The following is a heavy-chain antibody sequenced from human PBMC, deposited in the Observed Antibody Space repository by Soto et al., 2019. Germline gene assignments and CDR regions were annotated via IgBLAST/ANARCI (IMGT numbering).Heavy chain of an antibody. CDR1: GFIFKNYA. Sequence: ESGGGVVQPGRSLRLSCAGSGFIFKNYALNWVRQAPGKGLGWVASITRDGYNKYYADSVKGRFTISRDNSRDTLSLQMTALTIEDSSVYYCTKSSGGSSSVGMDYWGQGTRVTVSS. CDR3: TKSSGGSSSVGMDY. CDR2: ITRDGYNK. V-gene: IGHV3-30*04. J-gene: IGHJ4*02. D-gene: IGHD6-6*01.